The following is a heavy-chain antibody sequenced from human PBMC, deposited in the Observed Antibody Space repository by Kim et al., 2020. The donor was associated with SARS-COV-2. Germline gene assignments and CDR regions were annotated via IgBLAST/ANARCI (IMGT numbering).Heavy chain of an antibody. Sequence: GGSLRLSCAASGFTFSSYGMHWVRQAPGKGLEWVAVISYDGSNKYYADSVKGRFTISRDNSKNTLYLQMNSLRAEDTAVYYCARARDGAAAGIFDFWCQG. CDR1: GFTFSSYG. CDR3: ARARDGAAAGIFDF. V-gene: IGHV3-33*05. D-gene: IGHD6-13*01. CDR2: ISYDGSNK. J-gene: IGHJ4*02.